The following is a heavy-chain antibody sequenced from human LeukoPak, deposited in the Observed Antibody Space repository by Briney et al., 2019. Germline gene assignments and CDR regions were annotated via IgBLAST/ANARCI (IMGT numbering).Heavy chain of an antibody. Sequence: GESLRLSCAASGFTFSSYSMNWVRQAPGKGLEWVSYISRSSNTIYYADSAKGGFTSSTDNTKNSLFLQMISLRDEDTSVYYCARAVAVVTRGGLVFDYWGQGTLVTVSS. CDR1: GFTFSSYS. CDR2: ISRSSNTI. J-gene: IGHJ4*02. D-gene: IGHD2-21*02. CDR3: ARAVAVVTRGGLVFDY. V-gene: IGHV3-48*02.